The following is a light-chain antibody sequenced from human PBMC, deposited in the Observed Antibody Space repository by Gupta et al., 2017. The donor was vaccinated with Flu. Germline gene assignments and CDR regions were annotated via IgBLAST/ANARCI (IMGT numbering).Light chain of an antibody. CDR2: DVS. CDR1: SSDVGGYDY. CDR3: SSYARSSTVV. Sequence: QSALTQPASVSGSPGQSLPISCTGTSSDVGGYDYVSWYQQHPGKAPKVMIYDVSNRPSGVSNRFSGSKSGTTASLTISGLQAEDEADYYCSSYARSSTVVFGGGTKLTVL. V-gene: IGLV2-14*03. J-gene: IGLJ2*01.